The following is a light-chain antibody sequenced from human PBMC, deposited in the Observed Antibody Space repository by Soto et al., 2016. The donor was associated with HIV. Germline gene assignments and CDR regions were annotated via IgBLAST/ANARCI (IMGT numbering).Light chain of an antibody. Sequence: DIQMTQSPSTLSASVGDRVTITCRASQTISSFLARYQQKPGKAPKLLIYKASSLESGVPSSFSGSGSGTEFSLTIGSLQPDDFATYYCQQSYTIPRTFGPGTKVDIK. V-gene: IGKV1-5*03. CDR3: QQSYTIPRT. J-gene: IGKJ3*01. CDR1: QTISSF. CDR2: KAS.